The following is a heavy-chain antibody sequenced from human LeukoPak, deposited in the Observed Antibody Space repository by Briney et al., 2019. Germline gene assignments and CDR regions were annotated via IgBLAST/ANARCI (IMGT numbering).Heavy chain of an antibody. CDR2: IIPIFGTA. CDR3: ARGPAYCGGDCYPPPDY. J-gene: IGHJ4*02. Sequence: GTSVKVFCKASGGTFSSYAISWVRQAPGQGLEWMGGIIPIFGTANYAQKFQGRVTITTDESTSTAYMELSSLRSEDTAVYYCARGPAYCGGDCYPPPDYWGQGTLVTVSS. V-gene: IGHV1-69*05. CDR1: GGTFSSYA. D-gene: IGHD2-21*02.